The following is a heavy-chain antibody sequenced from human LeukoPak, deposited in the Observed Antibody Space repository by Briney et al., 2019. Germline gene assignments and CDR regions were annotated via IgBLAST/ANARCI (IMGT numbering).Heavy chain of an antibody. CDR2: IYYSGST. D-gene: IGHD2-15*01. CDR1: GGSISSSSYY. V-gene: IGHV4-39*01. Sequence: SETLSLTCTVSGGSISSSSYYWGWIRQPPGTGLEWIGSIYYSGSTYYNPSLKSRVTISVDTSKNQFSLKLSSVTAADTAVYYCASKGYCSGGSCYDLDYWGQGTLVTVSS. J-gene: IGHJ4*02. CDR3: ASKGYCSGGSCYDLDY.